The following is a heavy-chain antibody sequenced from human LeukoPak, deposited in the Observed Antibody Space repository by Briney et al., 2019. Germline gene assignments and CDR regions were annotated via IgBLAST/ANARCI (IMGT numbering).Heavy chain of an antibody. Sequence: PSETLSLTCTVSGGSIRSSYYYWGWIRQPPGKGLEWIGSIYDSGSTYYNPSLKSRVTISVDTSKNQFSLKLNSVTAADTAVYYCARFSENYFDYWGQGTLVTVSS. CDR3: ARFSENYFDY. J-gene: IGHJ4*02. CDR2: IYDSGST. D-gene: IGHD1-26*01. CDR1: GGSIRSSYYY. V-gene: IGHV4-39*01.